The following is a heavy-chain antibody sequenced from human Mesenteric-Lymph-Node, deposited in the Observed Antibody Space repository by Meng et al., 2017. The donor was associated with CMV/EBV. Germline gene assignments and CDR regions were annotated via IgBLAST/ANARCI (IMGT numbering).Heavy chain of an antibody. V-gene: IGHV3-7*01. CDR1: GFTISSYW. CDR3: ARDAIVVVPAADYYYYGMDV. CDR2: IKQDGSER. J-gene: IGHJ6*02. D-gene: IGHD2-2*01. Sequence: GESLKISCAASGFTISSYWMSWVRQAPGKGLEWVANIKQDGSERNYVDSVKGRFTISRDNAKNSLYLEMNSLRAEDTAVYYCARDAIVVVPAADYYYYGMDVWGQGTTVTVSS.